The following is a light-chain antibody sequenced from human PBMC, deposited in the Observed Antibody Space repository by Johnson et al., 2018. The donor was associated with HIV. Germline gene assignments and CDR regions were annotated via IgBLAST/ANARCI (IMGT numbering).Light chain of an antibody. CDR2: ENN. Sequence: QSVLTQPPSVSAAPGQKVTISCSGSSSNIGNNYVSWYQQLQGTAPKLLIYENNKRPSGIPDRFSGSKSGTSATLGITGLQTGDEADYYCGTWDSSLSAFYVFGTGTKVTVL. V-gene: IGLV1-51*02. CDR1: SSNIGNNY. CDR3: GTWDSSLSAFYV. J-gene: IGLJ1*01.